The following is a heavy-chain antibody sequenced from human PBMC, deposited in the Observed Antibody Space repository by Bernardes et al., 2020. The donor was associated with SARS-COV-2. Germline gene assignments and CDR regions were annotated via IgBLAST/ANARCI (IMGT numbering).Heavy chain of an antibody. Sequence: GGSLRLSCAASGFNFDDYTMHWVRQAPGRGLEWVSLIDWDGGSTYYADSVKGRFTISRDNSKNSLYLQMNSLRTEDTALYYSAKDTQKNNYDSMDYWGQGTLVTVTS. D-gene: IGHD3-22*01. CDR2: IDWDGGST. CDR1: GFNFDDYT. CDR3: AKDTQKNNYDSMDY. V-gene: IGHV3-43*01. J-gene: IGHJ4*02.